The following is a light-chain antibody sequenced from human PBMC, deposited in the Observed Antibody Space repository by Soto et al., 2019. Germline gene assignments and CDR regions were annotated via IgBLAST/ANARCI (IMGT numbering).Light chain of an antibody. CDR2: DDS. V-gene: IGLV2-14*03. CDR1: SSDVGAYNF. J-gene: IGLJ1*01. CDR3: NSYTTSSTHV. Sequence: QSALTQPASVSGSPGLSITLSCTGTSSDVGAYNFVSWYQQHPGKAPKLIIYDDSNRPSGVSNRFSGSKSGNTASLTISGLQAEDEADYYCNSYTTSSTHVFGTGTKLTVL.